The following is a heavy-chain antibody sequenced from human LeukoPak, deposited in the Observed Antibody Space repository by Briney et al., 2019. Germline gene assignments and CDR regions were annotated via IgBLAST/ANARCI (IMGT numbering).Heavy chain of an antibody. D-gene: IGHD1-26*01. Sequence: ASVKVSCKASGYTFTGYYMHWVRQAPGQGLEWMGWINPNSGGTNYAQKFQGRVTMTRDTSISTAYMELSRLRSDDTAVYSVARSSAHYHYYYRDVWGKGTTVTVS. CDR3: ARSSAHYHYYYRDV. V-gene: IGHV1-2*02. CDR2: INPNSGGT. CDR1: GYTFTGYY. J-gene: IGHJ6*03.